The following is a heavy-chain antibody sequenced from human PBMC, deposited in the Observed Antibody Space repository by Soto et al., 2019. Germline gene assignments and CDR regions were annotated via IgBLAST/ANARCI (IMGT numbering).Heavy chain of an antibody. CDR3: TRDRRWYYYDSSGYPTFRY. Sequence: PGGSLRISCTASGSTFGDYAMSWVRQAPGKGLEWVGFIRSKAYGGTTEYAASVKGRFTISRDDSKSIAYLQMNSLKTEDTAVYYCTRDRRWYYYDSSGYPTFRYWGQGTLVTVSS. CDR1: GSTFGDYA. CDR2: IRSKAYGGTT. J-gene: IGHJ4*02. D-gene: IGHD3-22*01. V-gene: IGHV3-49*04.